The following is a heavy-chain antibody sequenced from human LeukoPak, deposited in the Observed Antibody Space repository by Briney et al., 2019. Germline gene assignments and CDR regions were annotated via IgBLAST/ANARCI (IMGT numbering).Heavy chain of an antibody. Sequence: SETLSLTCTVSGGSISSSSYYWGWIRQPPGKGLEWIGSIYYSGSTYYNPSLKSRVTISVDTSKNQFSLKLSSVTAADTAVYYCARDSSGYYWRAFDIWGQGTMVTVSS. CDR2: IYYSGST. D-gene: IGHD3-22*01. V-gene: IGHV4-39*07. CDR3: ARDSSGYYWRAFDI. J-gene: IGHJ3*02. CDR1: GGSISSSSYY.